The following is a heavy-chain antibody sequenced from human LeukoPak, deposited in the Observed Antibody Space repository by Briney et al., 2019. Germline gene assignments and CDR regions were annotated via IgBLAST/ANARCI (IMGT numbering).Heavy chain of an antibody. CDR1: GFTFSDYA. V-gene: IGHV3-21*01. CDR3: ARDQYVAVYGPVNYYYGLDV. Sequence: RESLRLSCAASGFTFSDYAINWVRQAPGKGLEWVSSISGNGHYIHYADSVKVRFTISRDNAKNSLHLQMNILRADDTAWYYFARDQYVAVYGPVNYYYGLDVWGQGTTVIVSS. D-gene: IGHD3/OR15-3a*01. J-gene: IGHJ6*02. CDR2: ISGNGHYI.